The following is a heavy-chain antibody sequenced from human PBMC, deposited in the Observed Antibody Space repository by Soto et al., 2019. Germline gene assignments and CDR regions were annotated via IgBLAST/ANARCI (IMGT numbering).Heavy chain of an antibody. D-gene: IGHD2-2*03. V-gene: IGHV5-51*01. CDR3: AKDRMDIVVVPAPIDY. J-gene: IGHJ4*02. CDR1: GDSFTSFW. CDR2: IYPGDSDT. Sequence: GESLKISCKVSGDSFTSFWIGWVRQMPGKGLEWLGSIYPGDSDTRYSPSFQGQVTISADKSITTAYLQWSSLKASDTAVYYCAKDRMDIVVVPAPIDYWGQGTLVTAPQ.